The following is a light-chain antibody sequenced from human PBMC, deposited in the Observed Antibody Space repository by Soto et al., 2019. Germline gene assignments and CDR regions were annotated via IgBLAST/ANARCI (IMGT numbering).Light chain of an antibody. CDR3: QQSYNTPLT. Sequence: IEVTQSPSPLAASLGDRATITCRASQTRGTYVNWYRQKSGAAPGRLIYDASTLQSGVPSRFRGGASGTDFTLTISSLQLDDFATYYCQQSYNTPLTFGQGTKVDIK. CDR2: DAS. CDR1: QTRGTY. J-gene: IGKJ1*01. V-gene: IGKV1-39*01.